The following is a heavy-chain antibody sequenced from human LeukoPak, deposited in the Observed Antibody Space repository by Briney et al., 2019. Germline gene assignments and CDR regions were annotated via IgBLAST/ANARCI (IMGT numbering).Heavy chain of an antibody. CDR3: ALLPSVVVTAENPGYYYGMDV. J-gene: IGHJ6*02. CDR1: GGTFSSYA. Sequence: SVKVSCKASGGTFSSYAISWVRQAPGQGLEWMGRIIPILGIANYAQKFQGRVTITADKSTSTAYMELSSLRSEDTAVYYCALLPSVVVTAENPGYYYGMDVWGQGTTVTVSS. V-gene: IGHV1-69*04. D-gene: IGHD2-21*02. CDR2: IIPILGIA.